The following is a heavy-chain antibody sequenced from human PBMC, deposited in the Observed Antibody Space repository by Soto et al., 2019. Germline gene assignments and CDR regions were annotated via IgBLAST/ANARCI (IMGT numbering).Heavy chain of an antibody. V-gene: IGHV1-69*01. J-gene: IGHJ5*02. CDR3: ARARNTENYYDSSGYGYNWFDP. D-gene: IGHD3-22*01. Sequence: VKGSCNASGGPFISYAIIWVRQAPGQGLEWMGGIIPIFGTANYAQKFQGRVTITADESTSTAYMELSSLRSEDTAVYYCARARNTENYYDSSGYGYNWFDPWGQGTLVTVSS. CDR1: GGPFISYA. CDR2: IIPIFGTA.